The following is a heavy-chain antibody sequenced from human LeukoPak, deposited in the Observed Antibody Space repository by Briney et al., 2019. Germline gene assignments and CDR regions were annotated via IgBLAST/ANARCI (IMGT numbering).Heavy chain of an antibody. Sequence: PSETLSLTCTVSGGSISSGGYYWSWIRQHPGKGLEWIGYIYYSGSTYYNPSLKSRVTISVDTSKNQFSLNLSSVTAADTAIYYCARVVWYCSRTSCPFGYWGQGTLVTVSS. V-gene: IGHV4-31*03. CDR2: IYYSGST. J-gene: IGHJ4*02. CDR3: ARVVWYCSRTSCPFGY. D-gene: IGHD2-2*01. CDR1: GGSISSGGYY.